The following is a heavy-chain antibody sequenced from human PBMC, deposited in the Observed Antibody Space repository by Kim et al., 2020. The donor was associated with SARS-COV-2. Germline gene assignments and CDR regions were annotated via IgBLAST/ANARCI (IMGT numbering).Heavy chain of an antibody. Sequence: GYAQRFQGRVTMTRNTSISTAYMELRSLRSEDTAVYYCARGPKLGRLPGVWGQGTTVTVSS. J-gene: IGHJ6*02. CDR3: ARGPKLGRLPGV. V-gene: IGHV1-8*01. D-gene: IGHD2-15*01.